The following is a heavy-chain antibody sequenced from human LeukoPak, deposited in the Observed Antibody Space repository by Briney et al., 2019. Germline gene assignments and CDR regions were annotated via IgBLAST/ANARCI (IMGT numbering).Heavy chain of an antibody. V-gene: IGHV4-59*01. Sequence: KPSETLSLTCTVSGGSISSYYWSWIRQPPGKGLEWIGYIYYSGSTNYNPSLKSRVTISVDTSKNQFSLKLSSVTAADTAVYYCARDITMINYWGQGTLVTVSS. CDR1: GGSISSYY. D-gene: IGHD3-22*01. CDR3: ARDITMINY. J-gene: IGHJ4*02. CDR2: IYYSGST.